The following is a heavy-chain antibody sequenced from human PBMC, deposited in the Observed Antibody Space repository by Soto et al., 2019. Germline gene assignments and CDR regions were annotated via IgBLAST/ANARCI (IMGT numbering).Heavy chain of an antibody. Sequence: GGSLRLSCAASGITFRNAWTRWVSPAPGRRLEWVGRVKSKTDGGTTDYAAPVKGRCTISRDDSKNTLYLQMNSLKTEDTAVYYCTTDDYGSGTYGMDVWGQVTTVTV. V-gene: IGHV3-15*01. D-gene: IGHD3-10*01. CDR3: TTDDYGSGTYGMDV. CDR2: VKSKTDGGTT. J-gene: IGHJ6*02. CDR1: GITFRNAW.